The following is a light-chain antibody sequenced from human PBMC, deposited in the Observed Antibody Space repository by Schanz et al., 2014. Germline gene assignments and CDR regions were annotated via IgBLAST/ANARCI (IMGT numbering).Light chain of an antibody. Sequence: ENVVTQSPGTLSLSPGERATLSCRASQSVRSSYLAWYQQKPGQAPRLLIYAASSRATGIPDRFSGAGSGTDFTLTISRLEPEDFAVYYCQQRSNWLTFGGGTKVEIK. CDR2: AAS. CDR3: QQRSNWLT. CDR1: QSVRSSY. V-gene: IGKV3D-20*02. J-gene: IGKJ4*01.